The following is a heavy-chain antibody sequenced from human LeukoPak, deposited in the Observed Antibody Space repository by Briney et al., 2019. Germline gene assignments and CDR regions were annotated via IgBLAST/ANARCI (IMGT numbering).Heavy chain of an antibody. J-gene: IGHJ4*02. CDR3: ARRRGWKQQLVYFDY. CDR2: LFHSGTR. V-gene: IGHV4-59*08. CDR1: GVSITSYY. Sequence: LETLSLTCTVSGVSITSYYWSWIRQPPGKGLEWIGYLFHSGTRRYNPSLKSRVTISADTTKNQIFLTLNSTTAADTAVYYCARRRGWKQQLVYFDYWGQGTLATVSS. D-gene: IGHD6-13*01.